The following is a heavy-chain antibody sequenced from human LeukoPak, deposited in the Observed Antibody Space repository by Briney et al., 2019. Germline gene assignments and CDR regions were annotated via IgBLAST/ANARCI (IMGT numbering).Heavy chain of an antibody. V-gene: IGHV3-23*01. J-gene: IGHJ4*02. CDR3: AKDRGGVIVATNFDY. CDR2: ISGSGGST. CDR1: GFTFSSYA. D-gene: IGHD5-12*01. Sequence: PGGSLRLSCAASGFTFSSYAMSWVRQAPGKGLEWVSAISGSGGSTYYADSVKGRFTISRDNSKNTLYLQMNSLSAEDTAVYYCAKDRGGVIVATNFDYWGQGTLVTVSS.